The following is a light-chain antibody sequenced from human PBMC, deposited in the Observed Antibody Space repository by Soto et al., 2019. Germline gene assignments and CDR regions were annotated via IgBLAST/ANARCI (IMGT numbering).Light chain of an antibody. CDR3: QQLNSYPWT. CDR2: AAS. J-gene: IGKJ1*01. CDR1: QAISSY. V-gene: IGKV1-9*01. Sequence: DIQLTQSPSFLSASVGDRVTITCRASQAISSYLAWFQQRPGKAPKVLIYAASTLQSGVPSRFSGSGSGTDFTLTISSLQPEDFATYFCQQLNSYPWTFGQGTKVEIK.